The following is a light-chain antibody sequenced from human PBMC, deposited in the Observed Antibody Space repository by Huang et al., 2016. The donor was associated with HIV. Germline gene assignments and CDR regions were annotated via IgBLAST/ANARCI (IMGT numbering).Light chain of an antibody. CDR2: AAS. CDR1: QGISNS. Sequence: DIQMTQSPSSLPASVGDRVTITCRASQGISNSLAWYQQKQGKDPKLLLYAASKLESGVPSRFSGSASGTDYTLTISSLQPEDFATYYCQQYWSTPPATFGQGTKVEIK. CDR3: QQYWSTPPAT. V-gene: IGKV1-NL1*01. J-gene: IGKJ1*01.